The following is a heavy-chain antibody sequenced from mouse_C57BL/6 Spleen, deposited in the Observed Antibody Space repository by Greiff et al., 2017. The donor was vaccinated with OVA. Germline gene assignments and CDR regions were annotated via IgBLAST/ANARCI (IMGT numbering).Heavy chain of an antibody. Sequence: QVQLQQSGAELVRPGTSVKVSCKASGYAFTNYLIEWVKQRPGQGLEWIGVINPGSGGTNYNEKFKGKATLTADKSSSTAYMQLSSLTSEDSAVYFCAGSSGDFFAYWCQGTLVTVSA. J-gene: IGHJ3*01. V-gene: IGHV1-54*01. CDR2: INPGSGGT. CDR1: GYAFTNYL. CDR3: AGSSGDFFAY. D-gene: IGHD1-1*01.